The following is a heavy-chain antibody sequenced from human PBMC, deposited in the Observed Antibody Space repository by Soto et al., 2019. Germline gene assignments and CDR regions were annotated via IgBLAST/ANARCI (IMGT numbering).Heavy chain of an antibody. J-gene: IGHJ6*02. V-gene: IGHV3-30-3*01. CDR2: ISYDGGNE. Sequence: PGGSLRLSCAASGFIFSTYAMHWVRQAPGKGLEWVALISYDGGNEYYADSVKGRFTISRDDSENTLYLQMIGLRAEDTAVYYCTRDSGIVLVPVTSMDVWGQGTTVTVCS. CDR1: GFIFSTYA. D-gene: IGHD2-2*01. CDR3: TRDSGIVLVPVTSMDV.